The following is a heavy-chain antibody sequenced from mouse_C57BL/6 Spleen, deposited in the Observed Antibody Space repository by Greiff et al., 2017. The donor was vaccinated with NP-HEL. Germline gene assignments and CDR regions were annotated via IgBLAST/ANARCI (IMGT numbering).Heavy chain of an antibody. CDR2: IWRDGST. CDR3: ARHRIPYAMDY. J-gene: IGHJ4*01. D-gene: IGHD5-2*01. Sequence: VKLQESGPGLVAPSPSLSITCTVSGFSLTSYGVHWVRQPPGKGLEWLVVIWRDGSTTYNSAINSSLGIINENSKRPVFVKMNSPQTDDTAMYYCARHRIPYAMDYWGQGTSVTAAS. V-gene: IGHV2-6-1*01. CDR1: GFSLTSYG.